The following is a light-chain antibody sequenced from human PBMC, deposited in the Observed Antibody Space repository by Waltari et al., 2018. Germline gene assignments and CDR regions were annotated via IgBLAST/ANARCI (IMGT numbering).Light chain of an antibody. CDR1: SSHIGSNN. V-gene: IGLV1-47*01. CDR2: KNS. Sequence: QSVLTQPPSASGTPGQRVTIPCSGSSSHIGSNNVYWYQQYPGTAPKVLVYKNSQRPSGVPDRFSGSKSGTSASLAISGLRSEDEADYYCATWDDSLSGWVFGGGTKLTVL. CDR3: ATWDDSLSGWV. J-gene: IGLJ3*02.